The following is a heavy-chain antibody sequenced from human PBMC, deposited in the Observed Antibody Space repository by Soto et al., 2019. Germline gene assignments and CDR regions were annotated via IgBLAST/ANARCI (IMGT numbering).Heavy chain of an antibody. D-gene: IGHD3-16*01. CDR1: AFTSSSNA. CDR2: SSATGAGT. V-gene: IGHV3-23*01. Sequence: PGGSLRLPWAPAAFTSSSNAMSWARHAPGKGLGWVSSSSATGAGTYYADSVKGRCTISRDNSKNTLYLQMTSLRAGDTAVYYCAKDRRAGGNSAFYFDFGGQGAQVTAPQ. J-gene: IGHJ4*02. CDR3: AKDRRAGGNSAFYFDF.